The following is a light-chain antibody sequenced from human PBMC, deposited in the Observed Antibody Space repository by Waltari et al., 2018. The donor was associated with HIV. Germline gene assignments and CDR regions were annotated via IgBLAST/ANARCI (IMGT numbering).Light chain of an antibody. CDR2: AAS. CDR3: QHSYRAPYS. J-gene: IGKJ2*03. CDR1: QSISSY. Sequence: DIQMTQSPSSLSASVEDRVTLTCRASQSISSYLTWYQHKPGTAPKLLVYAASTLESGVPSRFSGSGSGTDVTLTISSLQPEDFATYYCQHSYRAPYSFGQGTKLEMK. V-gene: IGKV1-39*01.